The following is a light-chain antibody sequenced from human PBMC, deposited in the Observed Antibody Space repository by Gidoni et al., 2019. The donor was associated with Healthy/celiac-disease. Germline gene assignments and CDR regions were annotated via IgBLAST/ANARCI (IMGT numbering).Light chain of an antibody. CDR3: QQDDNLPRYT. CDR1: QYISNY. CDR2: DAS. J-gene: IGKJ2*01. Sequence: DIQMTQSPSSLSASVGDRVTITCQASQYISNYLNWYQQKPGKAPKLLIYDASNLETGVPSRFSGSGSGTDFTFTISSLQPEDIATYYCQQDDNLPRYTFGQGTKLEIK. V-gene: IGKV1-33*01.